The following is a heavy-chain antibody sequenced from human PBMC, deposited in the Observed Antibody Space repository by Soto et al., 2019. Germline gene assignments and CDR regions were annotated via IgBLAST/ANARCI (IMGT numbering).Heavy chain of an antibody. V-gene: IGHV4-59*08. CDR2: IYYSGST. CDR3: ARAGGSYYENWFDP. J-gene: IGHJ5*02. D-gene: IGHD1-26*01. Sequence: SETLSLTCTVSGGSISSYYWSWIRQPPGKGLEWIGYIYYSGSTNYNPSLKSRVTISVDTPKNQFSLKLSSVTAADTAVYYCARAGGSYYENWFDPWGQGTLVTVSS. CDR1: GGSISSYY.